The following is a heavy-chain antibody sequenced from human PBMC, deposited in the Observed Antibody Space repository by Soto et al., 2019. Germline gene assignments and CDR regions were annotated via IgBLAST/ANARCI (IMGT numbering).Heavy chain of an antibody. CDR2: VKDGGST. D-gene: IGHD5-12*01. V-gene: IGHV4-34*01. J-gene: IGHJ4*02. CDR3: ARGQEGIVATH. Sequence: QVQLQQWGAGLLKPSETLSLTCTVNGGSLTGYYWCWIRQPPGKGLEWIVEVKDGGSTNYSPSLWGGVSISADTSKHHFSLRLNSVTAADTAVYFCARGQEGIVATHWDQGALVTVSS. CDR1: GGSLTGYY.